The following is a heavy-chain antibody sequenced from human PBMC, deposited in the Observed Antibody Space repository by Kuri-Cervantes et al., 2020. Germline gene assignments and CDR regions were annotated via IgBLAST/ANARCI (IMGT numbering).Heavy chain of an antibody. CDR3: ARGTARILYCSSTSCYDTDAFDI. Sequence: GESLKISCAASGFTFSRHDIHWVRQATGKGLEWVSGVGPAGDTYYRGSVKGRLTISRENASNSLYLQMISLRAEDTAVYYCARGTARILYCSSTSCYDTDAFDIWGQGTMVTVSS. CDR1: GFTFSRHD. D-gene: IGHD2-2*01. CDR2: VGPAGDT. V-gene: IGHV3-13*01. J-gene: IGHJ3*02.